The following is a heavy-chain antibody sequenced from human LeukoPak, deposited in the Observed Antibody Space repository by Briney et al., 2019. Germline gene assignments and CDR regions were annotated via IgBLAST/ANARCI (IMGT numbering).Heavy chain of an antibody. CDR1: GFTVSRSY. V-gene: IGHV3-66*01. Sequence: GGSLRLSCAASGFTVSRSYMSWVRQAPGKGLEWVSVIYSSGKTESADSVKGRFTISRDNAKNSLDLQMNSLRVDDTAVYYCVRDRGYSTFDYWGQGTLVIVSS. J-gene: IGHJ4*02. D-gene: IGHD4-23*01. CDR3: VRDRGYSTFDY. CDR2: IYSSGKT.